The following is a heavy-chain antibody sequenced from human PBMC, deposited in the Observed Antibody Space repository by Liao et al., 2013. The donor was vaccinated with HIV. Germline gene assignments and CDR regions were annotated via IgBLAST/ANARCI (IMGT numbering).Heavy chain of an antibody. CDR1: GGSLSSGGYY. CDR3: RLITVRRRPGVDGSYVPVVFDP. Sequence: QVQLQESGPGLVKPSQTLSLTCTVSGGSLSSGGYYWSWIRQPAGKGLEWIGRVYTSGSTNYSPSLKSRLSMSVDTSKNDSFLLEVDPPRDRPRRRPVRLITVRRRPGVDGSYVPVVFDPSG. J-gene: IGHJ5*02. D-gene: IGHD3-22*01. V-gene: IGHV4-61*02. CDR2: VYTSGST.